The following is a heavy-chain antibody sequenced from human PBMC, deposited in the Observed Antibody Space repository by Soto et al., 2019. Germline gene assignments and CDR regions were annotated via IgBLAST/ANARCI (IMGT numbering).Heavy chain of an antibody. CDR3: ARDPGYYDSSGYYDY. Sequence: GGSLRLSCAASGFTVSSNYMSWVRQAPGKGLEWVSVIYSGGSTYYADSVKGRFTISRDNSKNTLYLQMNSLRAEDTAVYYCARDPGYYDSSGYYDYWGQGTLVTVSS. J-gene: IGHJ4*02. CDR2: IYSGGST. V-gene: IGHV3-53*01. D-gene: IGHD3-22*01. CDR1: GFTVSSNY.